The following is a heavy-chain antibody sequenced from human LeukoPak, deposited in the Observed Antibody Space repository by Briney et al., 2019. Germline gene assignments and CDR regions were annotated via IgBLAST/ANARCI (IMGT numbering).Heavy chain of an antibody. CDR1: GFTFSSYW. CDR3: ARDSLYSSSWLVDYGMDV. Sequence: QTGGSLRLSCAASGFTFSSYWMSWVRQAPGKGLEWVANIKQDGSEKYYVVSVKGRFTISRDNAKNSLYLQMNSLRAEDTAVYYCARDSLYSSSWLVDYGMDVWGQGTTVTVSS. D-gene: IGHD6-13*01. CDR2: IKQDGSEK. J-gene: IGHJ6*02. V-gene: IGHV3-7*03.